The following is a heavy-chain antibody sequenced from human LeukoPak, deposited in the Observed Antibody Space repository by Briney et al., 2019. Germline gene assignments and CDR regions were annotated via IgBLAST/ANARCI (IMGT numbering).Heavy chain of an antibody. Sequence: PGGSLRLSCAASGFTFSSYSMNWVRQAPGKGLEWVSAISGTGGSTYYADSVKGRFTISRDNSKNTLYLQMNSLRAEDTAVYYCVAERGLWGSGGFDYWGQGTLVTVSS. CDR3: VAERGLWGSGGFDY. V-gene: IGHV3-23*01. CDR1: GFTFSSYS. D-gene: IGHD1-1*01. CDR2: ISGTGGST. J-gene: IGHJ4*02.